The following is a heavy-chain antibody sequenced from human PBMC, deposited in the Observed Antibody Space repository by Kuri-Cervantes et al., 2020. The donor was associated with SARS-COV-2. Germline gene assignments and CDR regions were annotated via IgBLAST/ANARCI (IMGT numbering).Heavy chain of an antibody. CDR1: GFTFINYA. Sequence: GGSLRLSCAASGFTFINYAMSWVRQAPGKGLEWVSGISGSGLGTFSADSVKGRFTISRDNSKNTLYLQMNGLRAEDTAFYYCARDGSSGWQYDYWGQGTLVTVSS. CDR3: ARDGSSGWQYDY. D-gene: IGHD6-19*01. J-gene: IGHJ4*02. CDR2: ISGSGLGT. V-gene: IGHV3-23*01.